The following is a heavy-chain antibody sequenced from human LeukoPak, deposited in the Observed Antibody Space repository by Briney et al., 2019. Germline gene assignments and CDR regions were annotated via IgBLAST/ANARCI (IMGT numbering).Heavy chain of an antibody. CDR1: GGSISSTTSY. J-gene: IGHJ4*02. CDR2: SYYSGST. Sequence: SETLSLTCAVSGGSISSTTSYWGCIRQPPGKELEWTGRSYYSGSTFYNPSLRRRVTISVDTYKHHLSLRLRSVTAADTAVYYCARHGSPDYFAYWGQGTLVTVSS. CDR3: ARHGSPDYFAY. V-gene: IGHV4-39*01. D-gene: IGHD2-2*03.